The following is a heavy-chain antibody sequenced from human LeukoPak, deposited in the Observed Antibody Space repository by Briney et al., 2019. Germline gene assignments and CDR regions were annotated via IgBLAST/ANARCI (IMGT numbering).Heavy chain of an antibody. CDR1: GGSFSGYY. CDR2: INHSGST. J-gene: IGHJ6*02. CDR3: ALFWSGYYDYYYYYGMDV. Sequence: SETLSLTCAVYGGSFSGYYWSWIRQPPGKGLEWIGEINHSGSTNYNPSLKSRVTISVDTSKNQFSLKLSSVTAADTAVYYCALFWSGYYDYYYYYGMDVWGQGTTVTVSS. D-gene: IGHD3-3*01. V-gene: IGHV4-34*01.